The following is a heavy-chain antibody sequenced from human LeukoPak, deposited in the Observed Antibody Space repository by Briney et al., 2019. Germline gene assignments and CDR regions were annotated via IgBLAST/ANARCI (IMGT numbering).Heavy chain of an antibody. CDR3: AKSSEEYSSSHFDY. J-gene: IGHJ4*02. Sequence: PGGSLRLSCATSGFTFSSYAMSWVRQAPGKGLEWVSAISGSGGTTYHAESVKGRFTISRDNSKNTLYVQMNSLRAEDAAVYYCAKSSEEYSSSHFDYWGQGTLVTVSS. D-gene: IGHD6-6*01. CDR2: ISGSGGTT. CDR1: GFTFSSYA. V-gene: IGHV3-23*01.